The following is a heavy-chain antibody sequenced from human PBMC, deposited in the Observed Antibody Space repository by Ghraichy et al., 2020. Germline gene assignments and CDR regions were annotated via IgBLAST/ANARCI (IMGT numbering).Heavy chain of an antibody. V-gene: IGHV3-21*01. J-gene: IGHJ6*02. CDR3: ARGLAAADPYYYYGMDV. Sequence: SLRLSCAASGFTFSSYSMNWVRQAPGKGLEWVSSISSSSSYIYYADSVKGRFTISRDNAKNSLYLQMNSLRAEDTAVYYCARGLAAADPYYYYGMDVWGQGTTVTVSS. CDR1: GFTFSSYS. D-gene: IGHD6-13*01. CDR2: ISSSSSYI.